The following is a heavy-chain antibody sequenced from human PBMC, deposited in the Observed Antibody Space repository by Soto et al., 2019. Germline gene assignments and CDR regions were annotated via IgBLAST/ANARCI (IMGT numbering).Heavy chain of an antibody. Sequence: EVQLVESGGGLVQPGRSLRLSCAASGFTFDDYAMHWVRHAPGKGLEWVSGISWNSGSIGYADSVKGRFTISRDNAKNSLYLQMNSLRAEDTALYYCAKDKWELSYYFDYWGQGTLVTVSS. CDR1: GFTFDDYA. CDR3: AKDKWELSYYFDY. J-gene: IGHJ4*02. D-gene: IGHD1-26*01. CDR2: ISWNSGSI. V-gene: IGHV3-9*01.